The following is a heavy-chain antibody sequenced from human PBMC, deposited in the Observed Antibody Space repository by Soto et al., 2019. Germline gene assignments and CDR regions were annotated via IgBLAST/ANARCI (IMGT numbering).Heavy chain of an antibody. CDR3: ARDAYGPYYYYMDV. Sequence: GGSLRLSCAASGFTFSDHYMDWVRQAPGKGLEWVGRTRNKANSYTTEYAASVKGRFTISRDDSKNSLYLQMNSLKTEDTAVYYCARDAYGPYYYYMDVWGKGTTVTVSS. V-gene: IGHV3-72*01. D-gene: IGHD3-10*01. J-gene: IGHJ6*03. CDR2: TRNKANSYTT. CDR1: GFTFSDHY.